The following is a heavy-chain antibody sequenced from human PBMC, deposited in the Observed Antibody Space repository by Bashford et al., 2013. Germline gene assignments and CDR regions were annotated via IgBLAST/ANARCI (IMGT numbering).Heavy chain of an antibody. CDR1: GYTFTNYW. J-gene: IGHJ4*02. V-gene: IGHV5-10-1*01. CDR3: ARMRCSGGSCYSIGFDY. CDR2: IDPSDSYT. D-gene: IGHD2-15*01. Sequence: GESLKISCVGSGYTFTNYWITWVRQMPGKGLEWMGRIDPSDSYTNYSPSFQGHVTISADKSISTAYLQWSSLKASDTAMYYCARMRCSGGSCYSIGFDYWGQGTLVTVSS.